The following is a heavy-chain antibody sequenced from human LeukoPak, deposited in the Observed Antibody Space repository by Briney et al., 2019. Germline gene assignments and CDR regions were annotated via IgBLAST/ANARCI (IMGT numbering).Heavy chain of an antibody. CDR2: INPNSGGT. Sequence: ASVKVSCKASGYTFTRYYMHWVRQAPGQGLEWMGWINPNSGGTNYAQKFQGRVTMTRDTSISTAYMELSRLRSDDTAVYYCARTSGYRDAFDIWGQGTMVTVSS. CDR1: GYTFTRYY. CDR3: ARTSGYRDAFDI. V-gene: IGHV1-2*02. J-gene: IGHJ3*02. D-gene: IGHD3-3*01.